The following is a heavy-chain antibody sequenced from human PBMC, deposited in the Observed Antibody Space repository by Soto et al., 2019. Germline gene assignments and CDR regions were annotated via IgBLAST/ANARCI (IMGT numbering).Heavy chain of an antibody. CDR2: ISYDGSNK. CDR3: AKVWVRGVISYYYYGMDV. V-gene: IGHV3-30*18. J-gene: IGHJ6*02. D-gene: IGHD3-10*01. Sequence: GGSLRLSCAASGFTFSSYGMHWVRQAPGKGLEWVAVISYDGSNKYYADSVKGRFTISRDNSKNTLYLQMNSLRAEDTAVYYCAKVWVRGVISYYYYGMDVWGQGTTVTVSS. CDR1: GFTFSSYG.